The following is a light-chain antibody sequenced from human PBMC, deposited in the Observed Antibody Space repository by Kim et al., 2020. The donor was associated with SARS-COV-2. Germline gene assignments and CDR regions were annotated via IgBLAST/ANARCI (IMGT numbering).Light chain of an antibody. J-gene: IGKJ2*01. Sequence: DIQMTQSPSTLSASVGDRVTITCRASQSISSWLAWYQQKPGKAPKLLIYKASSLESGVPSRFSGSGSGTEFTLTISSLQPDDFATYYCQQYNSYLTTFGQGTKLEI. CDR1: QSISSW. V-gene: IGKV1-5*03. CDR2: KAS. CDR3: QQYNSYLTT.